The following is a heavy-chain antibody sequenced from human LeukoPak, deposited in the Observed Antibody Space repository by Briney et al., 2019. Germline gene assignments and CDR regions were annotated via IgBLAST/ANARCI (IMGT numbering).Heavy chain of an antibody. CDR3: AFSSWYHFDY. D-gene: IGHD6-13*01. Sequence: ASVKVSCKVSGYSLTDFSMHWVRQAPGKGLEWMGTFAVEDGKTIYAQKFRGRVTMTEDTSTDTAYMELSSLRSEDTAVYYCAFSSWYHFDYWGQGTLVTVSS. V-gene: IGHV1-24*01. CDR1: GYSLTDFS. J-gene: IGHJ4*02. CDR2: FAVEDGKT.